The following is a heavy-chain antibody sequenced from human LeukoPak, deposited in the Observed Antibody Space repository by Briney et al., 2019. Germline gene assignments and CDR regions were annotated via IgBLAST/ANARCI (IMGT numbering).Heavy chain of an antibody. J-gene: IGHJ4*02. V-gene: IGHV1-2*06. D-gene: IGHD5-18*01. Sequence: ASVKVSCKASGYTLTGYYMHWVRQAPGQGLEWMGRINPNSGGTNYAQKFQGRVTMTRDTSISTAYMELSRLRSDDTAVYYCARVPPYRYSYGPFDYWGQGTLVTVSS. CDR2: INPNSGGT. CDR1: GYTLTGYY. CDR3: ARVPPYRYSYGPFDY.